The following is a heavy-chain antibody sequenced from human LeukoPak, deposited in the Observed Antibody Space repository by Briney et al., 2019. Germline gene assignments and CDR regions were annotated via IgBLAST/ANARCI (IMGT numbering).Heavy chain of an antibody. CDR1: GFTFSSHD. J-gene: IGHJ2*01. V-gene: IGHV3-13*01. D-gene: IGHD3-10*01. CDR2: IGTSGDT. CDR3: ARVRSGWYFDL. Sequence: GGSLRLSCAASGFTFSSHDMHWVRHVPGKGLEWVSAIGTSGDTYYQDSVQGRFSISREDAKNSLYLQMNSLKAGDTAMYFCARVRSGWYFDLWGRGTLVTVSS.